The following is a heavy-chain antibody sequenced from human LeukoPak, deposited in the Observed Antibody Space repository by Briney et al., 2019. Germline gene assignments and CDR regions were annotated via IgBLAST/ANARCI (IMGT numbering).Heavy chain of an antibody. CDR1: GGSISSYY. D-gene: IGHD3-10*01. CDR2: IYYSGST. CDR3: ARDEMGMVRGVIIN. J-gene: IGHJ4*02. Sequence: PSETLSLTCTVSGGSISSYYWSWIRQPPGKGLEWIGYIYYSGSTNYNPSLKSRVTISVDKSKNQFSLKLSSVTAADTAVYYCARDEMGMVRGVIINWGQGTLVTVSS. V-gene: IGHV4-59*12.